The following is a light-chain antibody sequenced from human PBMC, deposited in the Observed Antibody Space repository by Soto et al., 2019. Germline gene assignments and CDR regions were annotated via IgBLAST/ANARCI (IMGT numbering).Light chain of an antibody. CDR2: DAS. J-gene: IGKJ5*01. V-gene: IGKV3-11*01. CDR1: QSVGSH. Sequence: ETVLTQSPATLSLSPGERATLSCRASQSVGSHLAWYQQKPGQAPRLLIHDASSRATGIPPRFSGSGSGTDFTLTINSLEPEEFAVYYCQQRASWPPAITFGQGTRLDIK. CDR3: QQRASWPPAIT.